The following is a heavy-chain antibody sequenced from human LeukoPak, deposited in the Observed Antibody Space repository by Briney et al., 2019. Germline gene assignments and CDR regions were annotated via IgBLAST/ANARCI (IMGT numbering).Heavy chain of an antibody. J-gene: IGHJ6*02. D-gene: IGHD5-18*01. V-gene: IGHV3-33*01. CDR1: GFTFSSYG. CDR2: IWYDGSNK. Sequence: PGGSLRLSCAASGFTFSSYGMHWVRQAPGKGLEWVAVIWYDGSNKYYADSVKGRFTISRDNSKNTLYLQMNSLRAEDTAVYYCARPLRGGYSYFYYYYGMDVWGQGTTVTVSS. CDR3: ARPLRGGYSYFYYYYGMDV.